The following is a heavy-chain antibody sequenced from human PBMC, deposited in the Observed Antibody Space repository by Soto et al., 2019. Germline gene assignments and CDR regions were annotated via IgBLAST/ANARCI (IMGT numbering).Heavy chain of an antibody. CDR1: GNTFTSYD. V-gene: IGHV1-8*01. J-gene: IGHJ4*02. D-gene: IGHD3-10*01. CDR3: ARGRASGSYYLLDY. Sequence: ASVKVSCKASGNTFTSYDINWVRQATGHGLEWMGWINPNSGNIGYAQKFQGRVTMTRDTAIRTADMEVSMLRSDDTAVYYCARGRASGSYYLLDYWGQGTLVTVS. CDR2: INPNSGNI.